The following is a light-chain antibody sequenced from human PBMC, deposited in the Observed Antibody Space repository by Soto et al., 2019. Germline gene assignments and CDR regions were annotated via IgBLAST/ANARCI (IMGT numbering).Light chain of an antibody. CDR3: QQRAGSHV. CDR2: DAS. Sequence: ATLSLSPGERAALSCRASQSVSNQLAWYQQKPGQAPRLLIYDASRRVTGIPPRFSGSGSGSDCTPIHSSRAPEDSAVYLCQQRAGSHVVGQGTRVDIK. CDR1: QSVSNQ. J-gene: IGKJ1*01. V-gene: IGKV3-11*01.